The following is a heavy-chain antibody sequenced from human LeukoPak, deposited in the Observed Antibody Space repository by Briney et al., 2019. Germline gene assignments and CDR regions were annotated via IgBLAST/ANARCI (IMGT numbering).Heavy chain of an antibody. Sequence: GGSLRLSCAASGFTFSSYAMHWVRQAPGKGLEWVAVISYDGSNKYYADSVKGRFTISRDNSKNTLYLQMNSLRAEDTAVYYCARDFTVVVVAATRYWGQGTLVTVSS. V-gene: IGHV3-30*04. J-gene: IGHJ4*02. CDR3: ARDFTVVVVAATRY. CDR1: GFTFSSYA. D-gene: IGHD2-15*01. CDR2: ISYDGSNK.